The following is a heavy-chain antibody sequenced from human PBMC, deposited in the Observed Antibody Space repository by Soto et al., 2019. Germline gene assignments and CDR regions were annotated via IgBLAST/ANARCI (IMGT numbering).Heavy chain of an antibody. D-gene: IGHD3-22*01. CDR2: ISGSGGAA. J-gene: IGHJ4*02. Sequence: EVQLLESGGGLVQPGGSLRLSCATSGFFFTTYAMNWVRQAPGKGLEWVSGISGSGGAASYADSVKGRFTISRDNSKNTLYLEMNTLTPEDTAVYYCAKLSDPFYYDSSLEDWGQGTLVTVSS. CDR1: GFFFTTYA. V-gene: IGHV3-23*01. CDR3: AKLSDPFYYDSSLED.